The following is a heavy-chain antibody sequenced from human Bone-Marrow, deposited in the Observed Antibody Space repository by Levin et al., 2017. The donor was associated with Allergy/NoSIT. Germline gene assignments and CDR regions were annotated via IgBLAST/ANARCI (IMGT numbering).Heavy chain of an antibody. J-gene: IGHJ4*02. V-gene: IGHV3-9*01. Sequence: PGGSLRLSCSASGFTFDDYGMHWVRQAPGKGLEWLSGISWNSDTVAYRDSVKGRFTISRDNAKNSLYLQMNSLRPEDTALYFCVKDITSGPSGTGDDWGQGTLVAVSS. CDR2: ISWNSDTV. CDR1: GFTFDDYG. D-gene: IGHD1-26*01. CDR3: VKDITSGPSGTGDD.